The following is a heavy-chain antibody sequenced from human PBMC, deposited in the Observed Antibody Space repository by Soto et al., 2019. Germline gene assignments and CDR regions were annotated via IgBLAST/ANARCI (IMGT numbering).Heavy chain of an antibody. V-gene: IGHV4-59*03. CDR3: AGAHAPSPPIGS. CDR2: IFHSGNA. CDR1: GGSIRNVY. Sequence: KTSETLSLTCTVSGGSIRNVYWSWIRQAPGKGLEWIGFIFHSGNAKYNPSLKSRATISVDTSKNQFSLSLDSVTAADTAVYFCAGAHAPSPPIGSRGPGTLVTVSS. J-gene: IGHJ5*01. D-gene: IGHD2-2*01.